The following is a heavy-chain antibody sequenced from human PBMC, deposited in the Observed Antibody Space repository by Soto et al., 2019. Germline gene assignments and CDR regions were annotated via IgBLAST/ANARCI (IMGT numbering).Heavy chain of an antibody. CDR2: ISYDENKK. CDR1: GITLSGFA. V-gene: IGHV3-30-3*01. J-gene: IGHJ5*02. CDR3: AREEYSRSGWFDP. Sequence: LRLSCAGSGITLSGFAIHWVRQAPGKGLEWVAVISYDENKKYYADSVKGRFTISRDNPKNTLFLQMNSLRAEDTAVYYCAREEYSRSGWFDPWGQGTLVTVSS. D-gene: IGHD6-13*01.